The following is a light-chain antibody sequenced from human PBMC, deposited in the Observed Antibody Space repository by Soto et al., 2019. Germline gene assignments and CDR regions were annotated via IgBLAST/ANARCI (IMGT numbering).Light chain of an antibody. J-gene: IGKJ4*01. CDR2: DAS. V-gene: IGKV3-11*01. Sequence: EIVLTQSPATLSLSPGERATLSSRASQSVSSYLAWYQQKPGQAPRLLIYDASNRATGIPARFSGSGSGTDFTLTISSLEAEDFAVYYCQQRSNCPRLTFGGGTKVEIK. CDR3: QQRSNCPRLT. CDR1: QSVSSY.